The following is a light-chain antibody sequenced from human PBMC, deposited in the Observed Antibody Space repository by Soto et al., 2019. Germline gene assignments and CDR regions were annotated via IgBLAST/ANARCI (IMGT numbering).Light chain of an antibody. CDR1: QDINIY. CDR2: DAS. Sequence: DIQMTQSPSSLFASVGYRFAITCQATQDINIYLNWYQQKPGKAPNLLIYDASNLEIGVPSRFSGSGSGTHFTFTISSLQTEDIGTYYCQQYDILPITFGRGTRLEIK. V-gene: IGKV1-33*01. J-gene: IGKJ5*01. CDR3: QQYDILPIT.